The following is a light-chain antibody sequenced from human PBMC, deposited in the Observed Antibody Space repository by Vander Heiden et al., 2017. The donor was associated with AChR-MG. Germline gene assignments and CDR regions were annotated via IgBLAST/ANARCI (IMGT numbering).Light chain of an antibody. CDR3: MRTMHLPIT. Sequence: ASISCKSSQSLLDTDEKTYLYWYVQKAGQSPQLLIYEVSNRFSGVPDRFTGSGSGTNFTLRIDRMEAEDVGIYYCMRTMHLPITFGQGTRLDIK. V-gene: IGKV2D-29*02. CDR2: EVS. J-gene: IGKJ5*01. CDR1: QSLLDTDEKTY.